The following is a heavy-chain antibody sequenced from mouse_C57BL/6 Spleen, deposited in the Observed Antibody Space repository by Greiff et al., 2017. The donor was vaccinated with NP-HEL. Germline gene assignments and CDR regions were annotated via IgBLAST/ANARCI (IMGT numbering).Heavy chain of an antibody. CDR3: ARSRYYGSSYGFAY. Sequence: VKLQQPGAELVKPGASVKMSCKASGYTFTSYWITWVKQRPGQGLEWIGDIYPGSGSTNYNEKFKSKATLTVDTSSSTAYMQLSSLTSEDSAVYYCARSRYYGSSYGFAYWGQGTLVTVSA. V-gene: IGHV1-55*01. CDR2: IYPGSGST. CDR1: GYTFTSYW. J-gene: IGHJ3*01. D-gene: IGHD1-1*01.